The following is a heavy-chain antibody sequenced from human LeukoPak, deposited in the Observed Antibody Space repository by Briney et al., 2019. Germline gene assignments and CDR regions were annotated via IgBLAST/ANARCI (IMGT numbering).Heavy chain of an antibody. Sequence: SETLSLTCTVSGGSISTYFWSWIRQPAGKGLEWIGRIYTSGSTNYNPSLKSRVTMSVDTSKNQFSLKLSSVTAADTAVYYCARGADSSGYQLPFDYWGQGTLVTVSS. D-gene: IGHD3-22*01. CDR1: GGSISTYF. V-gene: IGHV4-4*07. CDR3: ARGADSSGYQLPFDY. J-gene: IGHJ4*02. CDR2: IYTSGST.